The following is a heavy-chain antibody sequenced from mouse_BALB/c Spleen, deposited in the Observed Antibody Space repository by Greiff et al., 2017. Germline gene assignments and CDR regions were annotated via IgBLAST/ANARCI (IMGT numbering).Heavy chain of an antibody. CDR2: ISSGGSYT. D-gene: IGHD2-4*01. J-gene: IGHJ2*01. CDR3: TRDRYDYEGDY. Sequence: EVQLVESGGGLVKPGGSLKLSCAASGFTFSSYTMSWVRQTPEKRLEWVATISSGGSYTYYPDSVKGRFTISRDNAKNTLYLQMSSLKSEDTAMYYCTRDRYDYEGDYWGQGTTLTVSS. V-gene: IGHV5-6-4*01. CDR1: GFTFSSYT.